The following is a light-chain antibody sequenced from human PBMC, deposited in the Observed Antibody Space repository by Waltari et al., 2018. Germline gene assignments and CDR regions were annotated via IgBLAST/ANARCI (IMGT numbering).Light chain of an antibody. CDR2: LGS. CDR1: QSLLKSDGYSH. J-gene: IGKJ1*01. CDR3: MQAFESPRT. V-gene: IGKV2-28*01. Sequence: DIVITQSPLSLPVTPGEPASITCRSTQSLLKSDGYSHLDWYLQKPGQSPQLLMYLGSNRTSGVPDRFSGSGSGTDFTLRISRVEADDVGVYYCMQAFESPRTLGQGTKVEIK.